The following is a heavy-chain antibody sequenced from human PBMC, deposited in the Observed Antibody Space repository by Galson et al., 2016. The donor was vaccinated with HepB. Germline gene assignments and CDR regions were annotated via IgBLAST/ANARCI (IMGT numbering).Heavy chain of an antibody. Sequence: SVKVSCKASGHTFTTYGTNYGISWVRQAPGQGLEWMGWTSPYNGNTNYAQNFRGRVTMTTDTSTSTGYMELRSLRSTDTAIYYCARNERVLVYDSSGYYSGYNSGVAFEFWGQGTMVTVSS. CDR2: TSPYNGNT. D-gene: IGHD3-22*01. CDR1: GHTFTTYGTNYG. CDR3: ARNERVLVYDSSGYYSGYNSGVAFEF. V-gene: IGHV1-18*01. J-gene: IGHJ3*01.